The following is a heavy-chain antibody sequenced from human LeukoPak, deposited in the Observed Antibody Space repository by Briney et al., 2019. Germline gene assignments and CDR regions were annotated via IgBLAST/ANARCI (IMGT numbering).Heavy chain of an antibody. CDR2: IIPIFGTA. V-gene: IGHV1-69*13. Sequence: GASVKVSCKASGGTFSSYAISWVRQAPGQGLEWMGGIIPIFGTANYAQKFQGRVTITADESTSTAYMELSSLRSEDTAVYYCARNLIAAAANAFDIWGQGTMVTVSS. CDR1: GGTFSSYA. CDR3: ARNLIAAAANAFDI. D-gene: IGHD6-13*01. J-gene: IGHJ3*02.